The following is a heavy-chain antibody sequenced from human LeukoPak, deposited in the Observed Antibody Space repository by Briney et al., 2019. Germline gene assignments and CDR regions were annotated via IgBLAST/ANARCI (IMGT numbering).Heavy chain of an antibody. D-gene: IGHD2-15*01. V-gene: IGHV1-2*02. CDR3: ARAGLLIPVGWFDP. CDR2: INPNSGGT. Sequence: ASVKVSCKASGYTFTGYYMHWVRQAPGQGLEWMGWINPNSGGTNYAQKFQGRVTMTRDTSISTAYMELSSLRSDDTAVYYCARAGLLIPVGWFDPWGQGTLVTVSS. CDR1: GYTFTGYY. J-gene: IGHJ5*02.